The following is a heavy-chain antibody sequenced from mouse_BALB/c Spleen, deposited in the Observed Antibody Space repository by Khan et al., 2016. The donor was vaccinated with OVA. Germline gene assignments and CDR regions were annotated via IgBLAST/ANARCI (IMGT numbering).Heavy chain of an antibody. CDR3: ARGYDVFAY. J-gene: IGHJ3*01. Sequence: LQQSGPDLVKPGASVKMSCKASGYSFTGYYMNWVKQSHGKSLECIGRVNPNTGNTNYNQKFKGKAILIVDTSSSTAYMELHSLTSEDSAVYYCARGYDVFAYWGQGTLVTVSA. CDR1: GYSFTGYY. V-gene: IGHV1-26*01. D-gene: IGHD2-14*01. CDR2: VNPNTGNT.